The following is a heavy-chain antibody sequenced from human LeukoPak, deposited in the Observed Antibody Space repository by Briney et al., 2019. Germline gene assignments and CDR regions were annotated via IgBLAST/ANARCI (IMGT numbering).Heavy chain of an antibody. D-gene: IGHD1-26*01. CDR3: ARGPEWELHYFDY. CDR1: GGSFSGYY. J-gene: IGHJ4*02. V-gene: IGHV4-34*01. Sequence: PSETLSLTCAVYGGSFSGYYWSWIRQPPGKGLEWIGEINHSGSTNYNPSLKSRVTISVDTSKNQFSLKLSSVTAADTAVYYCARGPEWELHYFDYWGQGTQVTVSS. CDR2: INHSGST.